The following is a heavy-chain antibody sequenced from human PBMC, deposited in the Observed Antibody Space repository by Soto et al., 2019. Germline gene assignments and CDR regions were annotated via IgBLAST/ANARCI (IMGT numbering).Heavy chain of an antibody. J-gene: IGHJ4*02. D-gene: IGHD6-13*01. V-gene: IGHV1-2*02. CDR3: AREYSSTWYPFDY. Sequence: ASVKVSCKSSGYTFTGHYMHWVRPAPGQGPEWMGWINPNSGGTNYAQKFQGRVSMTRDTSISTAYMEMSRLRSDDTAVYYCAREYSSTWYPFDYWGQGTLVTVSS. CDR2: INPNSGGT. CDR1: GYTFTGHY.